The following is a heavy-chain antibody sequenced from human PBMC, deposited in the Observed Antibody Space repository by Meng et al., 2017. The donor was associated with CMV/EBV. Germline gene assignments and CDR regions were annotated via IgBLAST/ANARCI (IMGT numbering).Heavy chain of an antibody. J-gene: IGHJ6*02. Sequence: SVKVSCKASGGTFSSYAISWVRQAPGQGLEWMGGIIPIFGTANYAQKFQGRVTITTGESTSTAYMELSSLRSEDTAVYYCAREGTFGDFWSGYYSYYGMDVWGQGTTVTVSS. CDR2: IIPIFGTA. CDR1: GGTFSSYA. D-gene: IGHD3-3*01. CDR3: AREGTFGDFWSGYYSYYGMDV. V-gene: IGHV1-69*05.